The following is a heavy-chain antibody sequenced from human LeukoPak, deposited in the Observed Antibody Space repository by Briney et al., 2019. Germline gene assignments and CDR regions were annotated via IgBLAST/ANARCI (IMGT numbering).Heavy chain of an antibody. CDR2: IYHSGST. V-gene: IGHV4-59*01. D-gene: IGHD2-2*01. J-gene: IGHJ3*02. CDR3: ASPYCSSTSCYLAFDI. Sequence: SETLSLTCTVSGGSLSSYYWSWIRQPPGKGLEWIGYIYHSGSTNYNPSLKSRVTISVDTSKNQFSLKLSSVTAADTAVYYCASPYCSSTSCYLAFDIWGQGTMVTVSS. CDR1: GGSLSSYY.